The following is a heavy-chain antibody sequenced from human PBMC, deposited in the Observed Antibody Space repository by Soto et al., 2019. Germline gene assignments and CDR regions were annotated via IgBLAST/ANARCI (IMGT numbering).Heavy chain of an antibody. CDR1: GYTFTDYW. Sequence: PGESLKISCRASGYTFTDYWISWVRQMPGKGLEWVGRLDPKDSYTNYSPSFQGHVTISADKSISTAYLQWSSLKASDTAMYYCARLVVVVAATSGYYYYGMDVWGQGTTVTVSS. CDR3: ARLVVVVAATSGYYYYGMDV. D-gene: IGHD2-15*01. CDR2: LDPKDSYT. J-gene: IGHJ6*02. V-gene: IGHV5-10-1*01.